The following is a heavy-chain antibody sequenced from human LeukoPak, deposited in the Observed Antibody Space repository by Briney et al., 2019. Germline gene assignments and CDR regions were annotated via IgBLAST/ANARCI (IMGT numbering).Heavy chain of an antibody. J-gene: IGHJ4*02. V-gene: IGHV1-69*04. CDR2: IIPILGIA. CDR1: GGTFRSYA. CDR3: ARDRSVVVPAAIYS. D-gene: IGHD2-2*01. Sequence: SVKVSCKASGGTFRSYAISWVRQAPGQGLEWMGRIIPILGIANYAQKFQGRVTITADKSTSTAYMELSSLRSEDTAVYYCARDRSVVVPAAIYSWGQGTLVTVSS.